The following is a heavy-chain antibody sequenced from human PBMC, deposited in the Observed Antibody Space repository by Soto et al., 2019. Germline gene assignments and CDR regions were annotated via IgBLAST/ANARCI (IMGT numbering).Heavy chain of an antibody. D-gene: IGHD2-15*01. CDR2: VNPSGGSA. CDR3: AREENCRGGTCYSEYFHH. J-gene: IGHJ1*01. Sequence: QVQLVQSGAEVKKPGASVKVSCKTSGYIFTAYSMHWVRQAPVQGLEWMGVVNPSGGSAHYAPSFEGRVTLTRDTSTSTFSMELSSLRSEGTAVYYCAREENCRGGTCYSEYFHHWGQGTLVTDSS. CDR1: GYIFTAYS. V-gene: IGHV1-46*01.